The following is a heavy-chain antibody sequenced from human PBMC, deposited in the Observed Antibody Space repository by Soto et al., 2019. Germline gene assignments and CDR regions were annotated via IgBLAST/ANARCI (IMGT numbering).Heavy chain of an antibody. CDR2: IIPIFGTA. CDR1: GGTFSSYA. CDR3: ARDREMATGSNGMDV. Sequence: SVKVSCKASGGTFSSYAISWVRQAPGQGLEWMGGIIPIFGTANYARKFQGRVTITADESTSTAYMELSSLRSEDTAVYYCARDREMATGSNGMDVWGQGTTVTVSS. J-gene: IGHJ6*02. D-gene: IGHD5-12*01. V-gene: IGHV1-69*13.